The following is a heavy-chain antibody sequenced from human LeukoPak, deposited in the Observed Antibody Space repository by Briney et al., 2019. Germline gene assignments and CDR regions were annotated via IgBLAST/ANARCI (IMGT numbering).Heavy chain of an antibody. J-gene: IGHJ6*02. D-gene: IGHD7-27*01. CDR3: ARTPTNWGGYYYHGMDV. V-gene: IGHV4-34*01. CDR1: GGSFSGYY. Sequence: SETLSLTCAVYGGSFSGYYWSWIRQPPGKGLEWIGEINHRGSTNYNPSLKSRVTISVDTSKNQFSLKLSSVTAADTAVYYCARTPTNWGGYYYHGMDVWGQGTTVTVPS. CDR2: INHRGST.